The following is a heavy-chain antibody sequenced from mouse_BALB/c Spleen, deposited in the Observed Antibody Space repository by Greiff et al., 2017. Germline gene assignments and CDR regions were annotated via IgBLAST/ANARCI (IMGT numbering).Heavy chain of an antibody. CDR2: IDPANGNT. CDR1: GFNIKDTY. J-gene: IGHJ3*01. CDR3: AYRYDERAWFAY. Sequence: EVQLQQSGAELVKPGASVKLSCTASGFNIKDTYMHWVKQRPEQGLEWIGRIDPANGNTKYDPKFQGKATITADTSSNTAYLQLSSLTSEDTAVDYCAYRYDERAWFAYWGQGTLVTVSA. V-gene: IGHV14-3*02. D-gene: IGHD2-14*01.